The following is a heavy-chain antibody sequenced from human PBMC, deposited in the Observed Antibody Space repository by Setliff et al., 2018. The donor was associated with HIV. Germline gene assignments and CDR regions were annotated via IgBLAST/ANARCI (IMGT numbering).Heavy chain of an antibody. V-gene: IGHV4-59*12. CDR1: GGSISFYY. CDR3: ARDPPGYGDSNDY. J-gene: IGHJ4*02. D-gene: IGHD4-17*01. Sequence: SETLSLTCSISGGSISFYYWNWLRQTPGKGLEWIAYTFDNGNTHYNPSLKSRVTMSVDTSKNQFSLKLSSVTAADTAVYYCARDPPGYGDSNDYWGQGTLVNVSS. CDR2: TFDNGNT.